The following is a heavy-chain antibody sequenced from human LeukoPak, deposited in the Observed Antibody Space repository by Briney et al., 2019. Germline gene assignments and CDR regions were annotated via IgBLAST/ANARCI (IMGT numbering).Heavy chain of an antibody. J-gene: IGHJ4*02. CDR3: AGRRKEAAAYDH. V-gene: IGHV3-66*01. CDR1: GFTVSTNY. CDR2: LHRDGTT. Sequence: PGASLRLSCAASGFTVSTNYMSWVRLAPGKGLEWVSLLHRDGTTHYAESVKGRFTISTDNSKNTLYLKMNSLKVEDTAVYYCAGRRKEAAAYDHWGQGALVTVSS. D-gene: IGHD6-13*01.